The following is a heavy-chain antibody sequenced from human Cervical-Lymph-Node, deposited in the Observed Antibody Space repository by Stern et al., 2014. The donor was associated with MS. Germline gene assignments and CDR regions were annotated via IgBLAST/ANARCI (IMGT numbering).Heavy chain of an antibody. CDR1: GGTFTSYA. J-gene: IGHJ6*02. CDR3: ARGELKEGLVRGMDV. Sequence: VQLVESGPELKKPSSSLKLSCTASGGTFTSYALTWERQAPAQGLEWMGGIIPIFGTANYAQKFQGRVTITADESTSTAYMELSSLRSEDTAVYYCARGELKEGLVRGMDVWGQGTTVTVSS. V-gene: IGHV1-69*01. D-gene: IGHD1-26*01. CDR2: IIPIFGTA.